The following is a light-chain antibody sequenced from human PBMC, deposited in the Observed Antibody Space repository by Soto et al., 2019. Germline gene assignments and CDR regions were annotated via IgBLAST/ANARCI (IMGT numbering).Light chain of an antibody. V-gene: IGKV3-11*01. CDR2: DAS. Sequence: EIVLTQSPAPLSLSPGERATLSCRASQSVSSYLAWYQPKPGQAPRLLIYDASNRATGIPARFSGSGSGTDFTLTISSLEPEDFAVYYCQQRSNWPLFTFGPGTKVDSK. CDR1: QSVSSY. J-gene: IGKJ3*01. CDR3: QQRSNWPLFT.